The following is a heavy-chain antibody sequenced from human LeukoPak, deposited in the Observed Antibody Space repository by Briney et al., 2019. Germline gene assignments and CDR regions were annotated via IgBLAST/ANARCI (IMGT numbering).Heavy chain of an antibody. V-gene: IGHV4-34*01. J-gene: IGHJ4*02. CDR3: ASGPGAAAHRYFDY. CDR2: INHSGST. Sequence: SETLSLTCAVCGGSFSGYYWSWIRQPPGKGLEWIGEINHSGSTNYNPSLKSRVTISVDTSKNQFSLKLSSVTAADTAVYYCASGPGAAAHRYFDYWGQGTLVTVSS. D-gene: IGHD6-13*01. CDR1: GGSFSGYY.